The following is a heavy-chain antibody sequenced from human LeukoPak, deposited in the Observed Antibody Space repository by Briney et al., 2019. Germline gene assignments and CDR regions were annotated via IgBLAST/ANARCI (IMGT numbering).Heavy chain of an antibody. CDR2: ISGSGGST. CDR3: AKDRGADTTYYFDY. CDR1: GFTFSSYA. Sequence: GGSLRLSCAAPGFTFSSYAMSWVRQAPGKGLEWVSAISGSGGSTYYADSVKGRFTISRDNSKNTLYPQMNSLRAEDTAVYYCAKDRGADTTYYFDYWGQGTLVTVSS. D-gene: IGHD1-14*01. J-gene: IGHJ4*02. V-gene: IGHV3-23*01.